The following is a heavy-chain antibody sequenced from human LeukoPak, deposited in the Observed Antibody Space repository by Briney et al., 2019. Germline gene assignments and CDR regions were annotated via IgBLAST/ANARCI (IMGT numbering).Heavy chain of an antibody. CDR3: ARRSRNGLDAFDI. CDR2: IDPNNGDT. D-gene: IGHD1-14*01. V-gene: IGHV1-2*02. CDR1: AYTFTGYY. Sequence: ASVKVSCKASAYTFTGYYLHWVRQAPGQGLQRTGWIDPNNGDTDYAQKFQGRVTMTRDRPISTAYMELGRLTSDDTAVYYCARRSRNGLDAFDIWGQGTMVTVSS. J-gene: IGHJ3*02.